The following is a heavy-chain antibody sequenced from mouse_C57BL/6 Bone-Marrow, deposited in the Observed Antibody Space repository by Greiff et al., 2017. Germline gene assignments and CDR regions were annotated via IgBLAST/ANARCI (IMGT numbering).Heavy chain of an antibody. Sequence: EVQLQQSGPELVKPGASVKIPCKASGYTFTDYNMDWVKQSHGKSLEWIGDIYPNNGGTIYNQKFKGKATLTVDKSSSTAYMELRSLTSEDTAVYYCARRGKNPLSRYFDVWGTGTTVTVSA. CDR3: ARRGKNPLSRYFDV. D-gene: IGHD6-5*01. CDR1: GYTFTDYN. J-gene: IGHJ1*03. CDR2: IYPNNGGT. V-gene: IGHV1-18*01.